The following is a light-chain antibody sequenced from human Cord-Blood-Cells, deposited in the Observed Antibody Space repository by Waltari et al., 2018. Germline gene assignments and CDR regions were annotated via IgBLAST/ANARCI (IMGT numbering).Light chain of an antibody. Sequence: IVLTQSPGTLSTSPGERATLSCRASQSVSRSYLAWYQQKPGQAPRLLIYGASSRATGIPDRFSGSGSGTDVTLTISRLEPEDFAVYYWQQYGSSPPLTFGGGTKVEIK. CDR2: GAS. V-gene: IGKV3-20*01. J-gene: IGKJ4*01. CDR1: QSVSRSY. CDR3: QQYGSSPPLT.